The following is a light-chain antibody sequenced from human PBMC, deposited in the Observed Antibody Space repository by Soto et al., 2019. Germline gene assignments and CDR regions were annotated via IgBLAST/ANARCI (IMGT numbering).Light chain of an antibody. CDR2: GAS. J-gene: IGKJ1*01. CDR3: QQYNSWPPPDP. Sequence: EIVLTQSPATLSVSPGESATLSCRASQSVSSNLAWYQQQPGQAPRLLIYGASTRATGIPARFIGSGSGTEFTLTISSLHSEDFAVYYCQQYNSWPPPDPFGQVTKVEIK. CDR1: QSVSSN. V-gene: IGKV3-15*01.